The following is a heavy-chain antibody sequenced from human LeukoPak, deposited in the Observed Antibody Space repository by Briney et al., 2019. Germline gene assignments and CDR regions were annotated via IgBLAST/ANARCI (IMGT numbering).Heavy chain of an antibody. D-gene: IGHD3-10*01. J-gene: IGHJ3*02. CDR3: ARDRSGAFDI. CDR1: GGSISSGSYY. Sequence: SETLSLTCTVSGGSISSGSYYWSWIRQPAGKGLEWIGRIYTSGSPNYNPSLKSRVTISVDTSKNQFSLKLSSVTAADTAVYYCARDRSGAFDIWGQGTMVTVSS. CDR2: IYTSGSP. V-gene: IGHV4-61*02.